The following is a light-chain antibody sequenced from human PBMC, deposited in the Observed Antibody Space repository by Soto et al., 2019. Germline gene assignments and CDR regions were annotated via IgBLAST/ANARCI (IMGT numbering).Light chain of an antibody. Sequence: DIQMTQSPSSVSASLGGRVTMTCRASQSISSYLNWYQQKPGKAPKLLISGASSLQTGVPSRFSGSGSGTDFTLTISSLQPEDFATYYCQQSYSTLGTFGQGTKVDIK. CDR2: GAS. J-gene: IGKJ1*01. CDR1: QSISSY. CDR3: QQSYSTLGT. V-gene: IGKV1-39*01.